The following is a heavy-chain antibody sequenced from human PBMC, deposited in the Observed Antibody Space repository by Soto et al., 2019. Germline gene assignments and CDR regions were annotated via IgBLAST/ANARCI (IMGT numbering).Heavy chain of an antibody. Sequence: QEQLVESGGGVVLPGRSLRLSCAASGFTFNTFGMHWCRQAPGKGLEWVAVISYDGSDKYYSDSVSGRFTISRDNSMNTLYLQMNSLRTEDTAVYYCAKSPNFYCSSYHCYKYYFDYCGQGTLVTVSS. CDR3: AKSPNFYCSSYHCYKYYFDY. CDR1: GFTFNTFG. D-gene: IGHD2-2*01. V-gene: IGHV3-30*18. J-gene: IGHJ4*02. CDR2: ISYDGSDK.